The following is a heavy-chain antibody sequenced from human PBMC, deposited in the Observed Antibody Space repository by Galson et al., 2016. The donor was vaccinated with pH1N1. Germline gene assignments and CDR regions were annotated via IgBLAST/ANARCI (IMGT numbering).Heavy chain of an antibody. CDR2: IDPSNGGT. CDR1: GYIFTRDY. J-gene: IGHJ4*02. Sequence: SVKVSCKASGYIFTRDYFHWVRQAPGQGLEWMGVIDPSNGGTTFAQKFRGLVTMTRDTSTSTVYMELSGRKSDDTAVYYFIRDLGRLRDFWGQGTLVTVSS. D-gene: IGHD7-27*01. CDR3: IRDLGRLRDF. V-gene: IGHV1-46*03.